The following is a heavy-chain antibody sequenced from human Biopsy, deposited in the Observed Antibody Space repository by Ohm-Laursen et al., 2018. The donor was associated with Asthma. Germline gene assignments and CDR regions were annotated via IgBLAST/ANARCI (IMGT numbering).Heavy chain of an antibody. CDR3: ARVVSYGDVYFGIDV. CDR1: GAYIETPDYH. CDR2: VFYSGTT. D-gene: IGHD4-17*01. J-gene: IGHJ6*02. V-gene: IGHV4-30-4*01. Sequence: TLSLTCTVSGAYIETPDYHWSWIRQSPGKGLEWIGFVFYSGTTYYSRSLERRLYISIDTARNESSMRLRSLTAADTAVYFCARVVSYGDVYFGIDVWGPGTTVSVS.